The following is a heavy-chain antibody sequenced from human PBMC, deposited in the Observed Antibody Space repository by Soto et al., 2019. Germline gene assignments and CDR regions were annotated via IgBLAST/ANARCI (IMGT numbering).Heavy chain of an antibody. Sequence: GASVKVSCKASGYTFTSYGISWVRQAPGQGLEWMGWISAYNGNTNYAQKLQGRVTMTTDTSTSTAYMELRSLRSDDTAVYYCARDGKYYDFWSGYQTPIFDYWGQGTLVTVSS. CDR1: GYTFTSYG. D-gene: IGHD3-3*01. V-gene: IGHV1-18*01. CDR3: ARDGKYYDFWSGYQTPIFDY. CDR2: ISAYNGNT. J-gene: IGHJ4*02.